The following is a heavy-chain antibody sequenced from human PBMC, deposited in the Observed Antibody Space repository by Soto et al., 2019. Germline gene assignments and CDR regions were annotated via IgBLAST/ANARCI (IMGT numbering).Heavy chain of an antibody. CDR2: IWYDGSNK. CDR1: GFTFSSYG. V-gene: IGHV3-33*01. Sequence: GGSLRLSCAASGFTFSSYGMHWVRQAPGKGLEWVAVIWYDGSNKYYADSVKGRFTISRDNSKNTLYLQMNSLRAEDTAVYYCARDSYYDFWSGYYRYNWFDPWGQGTLVTVSS. J-gene: IGHJ5*02. CDR3: ARDSYYDFWSGYYRYNWFDP. D-gene: IGHD3-3*01.